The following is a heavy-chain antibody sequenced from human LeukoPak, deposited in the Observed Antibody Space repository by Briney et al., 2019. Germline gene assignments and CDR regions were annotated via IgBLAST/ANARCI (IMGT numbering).Heavy chain of an antibody. CDR2: IYTSGST. D-gene: IGHD3-22*01. CDR3: ARSLWDDSSGYYSDY. Sequence: SETLSLTCTVSGGSISRGSYYWSWIRQPAGKGLEWIGRIYTSGSTNYNPSLKSRVTISVDTSKNQFSLKLSSVTAADTAVYYCARSLWDDSSGYYSDYWGQGTLVTVSS. V-gene: IGHV4-61*02. CDR1: GGSISRGSYY. J-gene: IGHJ4*02.